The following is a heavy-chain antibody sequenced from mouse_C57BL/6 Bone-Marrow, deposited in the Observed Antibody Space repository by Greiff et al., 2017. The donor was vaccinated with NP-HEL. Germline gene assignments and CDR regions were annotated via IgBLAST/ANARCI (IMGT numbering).Heavy chain of an antibody. CDR1: GFTFSSYG. V-gene: IGHV5-6*01. Sequence: EVQLVESGGDLVKPGGSLKLSCAASGFTFSSYGMSWVRQTPDKRLEWVATISSGGSYTYYPDSVKGRFTISRDNAKNTLYLQMSSLKSEDTAMYYCARHGTSWYFDVWGTGTTVTVSS. D-gene: IGHD3-1*01. CDR3: ARHGTSWYFDV. J-gene: IGHJ1*03. CDR2: ISSGGSYT.